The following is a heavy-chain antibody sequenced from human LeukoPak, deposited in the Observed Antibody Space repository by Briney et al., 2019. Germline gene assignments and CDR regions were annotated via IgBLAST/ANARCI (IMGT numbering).Heavy chain of an antibody. J-gene: IGHJ4*02. CDR2: IKQDGSEK. CDR1: GFTFTSYW. CDR3: ARDEYDILTDYDY. D-gene: IGHD3-9*01. V-gene: IGHV3-7*01. Sequence: PGGSLRLSCTASGFTFTSYWMSWVRQAPGKGLEWVANIKQDGSEKFYVDSVKGRFTISRDNAKNSLYLQMSSLRAEDTAVYYCARDEYDILTDYDYWGQGILVTVSS.